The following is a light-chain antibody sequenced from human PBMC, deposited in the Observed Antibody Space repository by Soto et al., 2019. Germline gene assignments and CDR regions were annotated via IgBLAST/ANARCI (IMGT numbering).Light chain of an antibody. J-gene: IGKJ5*01. Sequence: DIVMTQSPDSLSVSPGERATLSCRAGQGVTTNFAWYQQKSGQSPRLLIYDVSIRATGVPARFSGTGSETDFTLTISGLQSEDSAVYFCQQYNNWPFSFGQGTRLEIK. CDR2: DVS. CDR1: QGVTTN. CDR3: QQYNNWPFS. V-gene: IGKV3-15*01.